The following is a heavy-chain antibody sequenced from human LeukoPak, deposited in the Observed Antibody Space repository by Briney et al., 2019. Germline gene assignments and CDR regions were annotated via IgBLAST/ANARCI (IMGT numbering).Heavy chain of an antibody. CDR1: GYSFTSYW. J-gene: IGHJ4*02. Sequence: GESLKISCKGSGYSFTSYWIGWVRQMPGKGLEWMGIIYLGDSDTRYSPSFQGQVTISVDKSISTAYLQWSSLKASDTAMYYCVRSPGEYSGYEYYFDYWGQGTLVIVSS. CDR3: VRSPGEYSGYEYYFDY. V-gene: IGHV5-51*01. D-gene: IGHD5-12*01. CDR2: IYLGDSDT.